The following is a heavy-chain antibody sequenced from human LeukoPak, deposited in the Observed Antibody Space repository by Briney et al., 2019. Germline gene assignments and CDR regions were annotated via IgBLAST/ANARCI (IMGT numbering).Heavy chain of an antibody. CDR2: INHSGST. CDR3: ARVGRVGATGFDY. CDR1: GGSFSGYY. D-gene: IGHD1-26*01. Sequence: SETLSLTCAVYGGSFSGYYWSWIRQPPGKGLEWIGEINHSGSTNYNPSLKSRVTISVDTSKNQFSLKLSSETAADTAVYYCARVGRVGATGFDYWGQGTLVTVSS. J-gene: IGHJ4*02. V-gene: IGHV4-34*01.